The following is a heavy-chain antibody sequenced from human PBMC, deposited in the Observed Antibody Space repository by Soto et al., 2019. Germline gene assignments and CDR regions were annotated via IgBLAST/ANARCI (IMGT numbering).Heavy chain of an antibody. Sequence: QVQLVQSGAEVKKPGASVKVSCKASGYTFTSYAMHWVRQAPGQRLEWMGWINAGNGNTKYSQKFQGRVTITRDTSASTAYMERSSLRSEEPAVYYCARTGSSSWYWFDPWGQGTLVTVSS. D-gene: IGHD6-13*01. CDR2: INAGNGNT. J-gene: IGHJ5*02. V-gene: IGHV1-3*01. CDR3: ARTGSSSWYWFDP. CDR1: GYTFTSYA.